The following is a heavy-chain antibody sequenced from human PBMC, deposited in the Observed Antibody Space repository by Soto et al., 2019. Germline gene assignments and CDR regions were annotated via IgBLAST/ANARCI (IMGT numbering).Heavy chain of an antibody. J-gene: IGHJ4*02. V-gene: IGHV3-7*01. CDR2: IKQDGSDK. Sequence: EVQLVESGGGLVQPGGSLRLSCAASGFAFSNYWMTWVRQAPGEGLEWVGNIKQDGSDKYYGDSGKGRFSISRDNAKNSLYLQMNSLRAEDTAVYYCARDYYASGSHDHWGQGTLVTVSS. CDR1: GFAFSNYW. CDR3: ARDYYASGSHDH. D-gene: IGHD3-10*01.